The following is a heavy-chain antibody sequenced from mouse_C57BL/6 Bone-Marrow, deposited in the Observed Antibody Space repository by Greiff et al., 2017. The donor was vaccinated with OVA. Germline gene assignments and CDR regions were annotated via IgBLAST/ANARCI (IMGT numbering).Heavy chain of an antibody. CDR2: IDPSDSET. D-gene: IGHD4-1*01. CDR1: GYTFTSYW. J-gene: IGHJ1*03. Sequence: QVQLKQPGAELVRPGSSVKLSCKASGYTFTSYWMHWVKQRPIQGLEWIGNIDPSDSETHYNQKFKDKATLTVDKSSSTAYMQLSSLTSEDSAVYYCARSGNWDWYFDVWGTGTTVTVSS. V-gene: IGHV1-52*01. CDR3: ARSGNWDWYFDV.